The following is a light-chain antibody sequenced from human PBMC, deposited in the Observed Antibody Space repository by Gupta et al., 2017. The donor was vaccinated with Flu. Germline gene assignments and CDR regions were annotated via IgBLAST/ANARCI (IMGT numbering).Light chain of an antibody. CDR1: QSINSW. J-gene: IGKJ2*04. CDR2: KAS. CDR3: LQYNSYSGS. Sequence: DIQMTQSPSPLAASVGDSVTITCRASQSINSWLAWYQQKPGKAPKLLIYKASSLESGVPSRFSGSGSGTEFTLTISSLQPDDFATYYCLQYNSYSGSFGQGTKLEIK. V-gene: IGKV1-5*03.